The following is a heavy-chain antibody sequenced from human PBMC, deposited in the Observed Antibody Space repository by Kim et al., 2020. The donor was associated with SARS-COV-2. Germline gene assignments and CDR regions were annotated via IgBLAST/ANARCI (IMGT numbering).Heavy chain of an antibody. D-gene: IGHD5-18*01. CDR3: AREGYSYGARPFDY. J-gene: IGHJ4*02. Sequence: ADSVKGRFTISRDNAKNSLYLQMNSLRAEDTAVYYCAREGYSYGARPFDYWGQGTLVTVSS. V-gene: IGHV3-21*01.